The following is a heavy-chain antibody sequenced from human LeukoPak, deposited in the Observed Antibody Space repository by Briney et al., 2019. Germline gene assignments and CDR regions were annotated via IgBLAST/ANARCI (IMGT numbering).Heavy chain of an antibody. CDR2: IWYDGSNK. Sequence: GRSLRLFCAASGFTFSSYGMHWVRQAPGKGLEWVAVIWYDGSNKYYADSVKGRFTISRDNSKNTLYLQMNSLRAEDTAVYYCARDSLPRYYYDSSGYYGSNYFDYWGQGPWSPSPQ. CDR1: GFTFSSYG. D-gene: IGHD3-22*01. V-gene: IGHV3-33*01. J-gene: IGHJ4*02. CDR3: ARDSLPRYYYDSSGYYGSNYFDY.